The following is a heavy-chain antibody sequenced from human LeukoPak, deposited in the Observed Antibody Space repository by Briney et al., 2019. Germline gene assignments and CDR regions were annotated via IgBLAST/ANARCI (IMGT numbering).Heavy chain of an antibody. D-gene: IGHD4-17*01. J-gene: IGHJ4*02. CDR3: ARLLKNDYGDRSAFDY. V-gene: IGHV3-21*06. Sequence: GGSLRLSCSASGFTFNIYTMNCVRQAPGKGLEWVSSITGDTHYKYYADSLKGRFTISRDNAKNSLYLQMNNLRVDDTAIYFCARLLKNDYGDRSAFDYWGLGTLLTVSS. CDR1: GFTFNIYT. CDR2: ITGDTHYK.